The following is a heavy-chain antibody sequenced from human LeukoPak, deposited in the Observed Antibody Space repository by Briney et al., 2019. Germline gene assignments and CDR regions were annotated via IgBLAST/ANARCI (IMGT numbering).Heavy chain of an antibody. CDR2: ISYDGSNK. D-gene: IGHD3-10*01. CDR1: GFTFSSYA. V-gene: IGHV3-30*04. Sequence: GGSLRLSCAASGFTFSSYAMHWVRQAPGKGLEWVAVISYDGSNKYYADSVKSRFTISRDNPKNTLYLQMNSLRAEDTAVYYCARGSGSYHDYWGQGTLVTVSS. CDR3: ARGSGSYHDY. J-gene: IGHJ4*02.